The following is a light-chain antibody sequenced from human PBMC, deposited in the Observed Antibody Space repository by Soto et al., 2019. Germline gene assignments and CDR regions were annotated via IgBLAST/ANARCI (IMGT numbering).Light chain of an antibody. Sequence: IGVKKSPATRSLYTGERATLSSMASQSVGSSFAWYQQKLGQAPRLLIYAASDRATGIPGRFSGSGSGTDFTLIIISLQPEDFAFYYCQQGNTWPWTFGQGTKVDI. CDR3: QQGNTWPWT. CDR2: AAS. J-gene: IGKJ1*01. V-gene: IGKV3-11*01. CDR1: QSVGSS.